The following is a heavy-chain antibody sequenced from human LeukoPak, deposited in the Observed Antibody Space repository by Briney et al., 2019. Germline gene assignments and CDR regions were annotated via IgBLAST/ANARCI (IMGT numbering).Heavy chain of an antibody. Sequence: SETLSLTCPVYGGSFSGYYWSWIRQPPGKGLEWIGYIYYSGSTNYNPSLKSRVTISVDTSKNQFSLKLSSVTAADTAVYYCASSVGATTSFDYWGQGTLVTVSS. CDR2: IYYSGST. D-gene: IGHD1-26*01. V-gene: IGHV4-59*08. CDR1: GGSFSGYY. J-gene: IGHJ4*02. CDR3: ASSVGATTSFDY.